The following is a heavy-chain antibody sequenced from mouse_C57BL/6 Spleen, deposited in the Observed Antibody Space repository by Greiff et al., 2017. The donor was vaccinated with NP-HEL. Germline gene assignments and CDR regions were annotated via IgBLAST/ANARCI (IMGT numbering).Heavy chain of an antibody. V-gene: IGHV1-82*01. J-gene: IGHJ3*01. CDR1: GYAFSSSW. D-gene: IGHD1-1*01. Sequence: VQLQQSGPELVKPGASVKISCKASGYAFSSSWMNWVKQRPGKGLEWIGRIYPGDGDTNYNGKFKGKATLTADKSSSTAYMQLSSLTSEDSAVYYCARLDGSSYGWFAYWGQGTLVTVSA. CDR2: IYPGDGDT. CDR3: ARLDGSSYGWFAY.